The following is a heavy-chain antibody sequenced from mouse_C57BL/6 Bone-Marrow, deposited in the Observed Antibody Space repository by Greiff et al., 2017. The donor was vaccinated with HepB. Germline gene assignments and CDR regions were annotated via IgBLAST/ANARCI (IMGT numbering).Heavy chain of an antibody. CDR3: ARPYGSSYDYAMDY. CDR1: GYSFTDYN. Sequence: VHVKQSGPELVKPGASVKISCKASGYSFTDYNMNWVKQSNGKSLEWIGVINPNYGTTSYNQKFKGKATLTVDQSSSTAYMQLNSLTSEDSAVYYCARPYGSSYDYAMDYWGQGTSVTVSS. V-gene: IGHV1-39*01. J-gene: IGHJ4*01. D-gene: IGHD1-1*01. CDR2: INPNYGTT.